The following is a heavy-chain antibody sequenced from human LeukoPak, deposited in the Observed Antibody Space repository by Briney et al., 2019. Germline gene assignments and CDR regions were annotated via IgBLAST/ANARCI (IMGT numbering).Heavy chain of an antibody. CDR3: ARAVGGVVPAANSPSLFDY. CDR1: GFTFSSYS. Sequence: GGSLRLSCAASGFTFSSYSMNWVRQAPGKGLEWVSSISSSSSYIYYADSVKGRFTISRDNAKNSLYLQMNSLRAEDTAVYYCARAVGGVVPAANSPSLFDYWGQGTLVIVSS. V-gene: IGHV3-21*01. D-gene: IGHD2-2*01. J-gene: IGHJ4*02. CDR2: ISSSSSYI.